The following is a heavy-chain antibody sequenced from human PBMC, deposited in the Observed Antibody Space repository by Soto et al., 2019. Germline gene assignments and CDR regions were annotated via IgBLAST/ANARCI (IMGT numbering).Heavy chain of an antibody. V-gene: IGHV4-59*01. D-gene: IGHD1-26*01. Sequence: SETLSLTCTISGGSISAYYWSWIRQPPGQGLEWIGYIYDSGSPYYNPSLKSRVIISADTSKNQISLKLTSATAADTAVYFCARGVGSSPPRYWGRGTLVTVPQ. CDR3: ARGVGSSPPRY. CDR2: IYDSGSP. CDR1: GGSISAYY. J-gene: IGHJ4*02.